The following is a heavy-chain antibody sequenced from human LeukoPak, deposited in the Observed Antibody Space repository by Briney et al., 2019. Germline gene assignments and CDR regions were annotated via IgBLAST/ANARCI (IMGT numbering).Heavy chain of an antibody. CDR2: ISSSSSYI. D-gene: IGHD2-15*01. J-gene: IGHJ5*02. V-gene: IGHV3-21*01. CDR3: ARTPHLQVVASPSSSHWFDP. CDR1: GFTFSSYS. Sequence: GGSLRLSCAASGFTFSSYSMNWVRQAPGKGLEWVSSISSSSSYIYYADSVKGRFTISRDNAKNSLYLQMNSLRAEDTAVYYCARTPHLQVVASPSSSHWFDPWGQGTLVTVSS.